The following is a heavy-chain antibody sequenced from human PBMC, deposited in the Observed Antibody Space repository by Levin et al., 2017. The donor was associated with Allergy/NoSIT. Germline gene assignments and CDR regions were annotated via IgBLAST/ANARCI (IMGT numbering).Heavy chain of an antibody. CDR2: TYYRSKWYN. D-gene: IGHD5-18*01. V-gene: IGHV6-1*01. Sequence: RTSETLSLTCAISGDSVSSNSAAWNWIRQSPSRGLEWLGRTYYRSKWYNDYAVSVKSRITINPDTSKNQFSLQLNSVTPEDTAVYYCARSVFKNQDTAMVVSFDYWGQGTLVTVSS. J-gene: IGHJ4*02. CDR3: ARSVFKNQDTAMVVSFDY. CDR1: GDSVSSNSAA.